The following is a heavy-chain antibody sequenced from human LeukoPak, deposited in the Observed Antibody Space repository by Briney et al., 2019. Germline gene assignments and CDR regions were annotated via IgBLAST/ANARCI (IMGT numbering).Heavy chain of an antibody. Sequence: GGSVRLSCATSGFIFDHFGMNWVRQVPGKGLQLVSGINWDSTSTNYVDSVRGRFTISRDNAKNSLYLQMNCLRSEDTAFYYCGRDLKFCTGVLCYFTAVADSWGQGTLVTVSS. J-gene: IGHJ4*02. D-gene: IGHD2-8*02. CDR1: GFIFDHFG. CDR2: INWDSTST. CDR3: GRDLKFCTGVLCYFTAVADS. V-gene: IGHV3-20*04.